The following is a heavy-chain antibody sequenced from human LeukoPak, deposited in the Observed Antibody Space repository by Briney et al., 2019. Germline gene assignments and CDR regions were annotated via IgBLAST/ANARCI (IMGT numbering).Heavy chain of an antibody. V-gene: IGHV3-21*01. D-gene: IGHD6-19*01. CDR3: AKPRSGWYGGDAFDI. CDR2: ISSSSSYI. Sequence: GGALRLSCAASGFTFSSYSMNWVRQAPGKGLEWVSSISSSSSYIYYADSVKCRFTISRDNAKNSLYLEMTSLRAEDTAVYYCAKPRSGWYGGDAFDIWGQGTMVTVSS. J-gene: IGHJ3*02. CDR1: GFTFSSYS.